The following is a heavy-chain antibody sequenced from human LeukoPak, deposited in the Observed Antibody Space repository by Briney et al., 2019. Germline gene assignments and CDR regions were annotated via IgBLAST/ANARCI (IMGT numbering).Heavy chain of an antibody. CDR3: ARAPTYYYGSGSYGPYYYYYMDV. V-gene: IGHV4-59*01. Sequence: PSETLSLTCTVSGGPISSYYWSWIRQPPGKGLEWIGYIYYSGSTNYNPSLKSRVTISVDTSKNQFSLKLSSVTAADTAVYYCARAPTYYYGSGSYGPYYYYYMDVWGKGTTVTVSS. CDR1: GGPISSYY. CDR2: IYYSGST. J-gene: IGHJ6*03. D-gene: IGHD3-10*01.